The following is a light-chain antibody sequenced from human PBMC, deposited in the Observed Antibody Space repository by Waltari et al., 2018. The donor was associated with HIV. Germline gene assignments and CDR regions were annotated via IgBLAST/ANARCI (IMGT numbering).Light chain of an antibody. Sequence: FMLTQPHSMSESPGRTVTISCTRSSGNIASNSVQWSQQRPGSAPITVIYEDTQRPSGVPERFSGSLDSSSNSASLTISGLRSEDEADYYCQSYDTSNHLIFGGGTKLTVL. CDR3: QSYDTSNHLI. CDR1: SGNIASNS. CDR2: EDT. J-gene: IGLJ2*01. V-gene: IGLV6-57*04.